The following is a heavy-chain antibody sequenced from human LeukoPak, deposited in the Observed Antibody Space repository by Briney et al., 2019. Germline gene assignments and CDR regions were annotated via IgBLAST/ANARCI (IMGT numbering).Heavy chain of an antibody. Sequence: HPGGSLRLSCAASGFTFSSYAMSWLRQAPGEGLEWVSVISGSGGRTYCADSVKGRFIISRDYSKTALYLKLNCLRADDTAAYYCAKAGRGGAITLVRGVKGDYYYMDVWGKGTTVTISS. CDR1: GFTFSSYA. D-gene: IGHD3-10*01. J-gene: IGHJ6*03. CDR2: ISGSGGRT. V-gene: IGHV3-23*01. CDR3: AKAGRGGAITLVRGVKGDYYYMDV.